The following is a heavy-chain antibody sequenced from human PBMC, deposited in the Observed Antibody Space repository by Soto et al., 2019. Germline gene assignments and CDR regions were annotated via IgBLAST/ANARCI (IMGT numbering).Heavy chain of an antibody. J-gene: IGHJ5*02. CDR3: APQAGYCTNGICYRGGDWLDP. Sequence: QVQLLQSGAEVKKPGASVKVSCKVFGYTISELSIHWVRQAPGGGLEWMGGFDPEDGETIYAQKFQGRVTMTEDTSTDTAYMELSNLRSEDTAVYYCAPQAGYCTNGICYRGGDWLDPWGQGTLVTVSS. D-gene: IGHD2-8*01. CDR2: FDPEDGET. V-gene: IGHV1-24*01. CDR1: GYTISELS.